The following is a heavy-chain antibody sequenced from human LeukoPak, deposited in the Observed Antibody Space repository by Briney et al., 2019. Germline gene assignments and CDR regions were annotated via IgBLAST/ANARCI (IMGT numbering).Heavy chain of an antibody. CDR1: GGSISSSSYY. CDR3: ARREGIAARPEDY. J-gene: IGHJ4*02. CDR2: IYYSGST. Sequence: SETLSLTCTVSGGSISSSSYYWGWIRQPPGKGLEWIGSIYYSGSTYYNPSLKSRVTISVDTSKNQFSLKLSSVTAADTAVYYCARREGIAARPEDYWGQGTLVTVSS. D-gene: IGHD6-6*01. V-gene: IGHV4-39*01.